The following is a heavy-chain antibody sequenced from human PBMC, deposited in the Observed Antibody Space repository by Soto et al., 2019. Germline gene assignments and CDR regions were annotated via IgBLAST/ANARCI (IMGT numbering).Heavy chain of an antibody. D-gene: IGHD6-19*01. CDR3: AKDPWCSGKDDAFDI. J-gene: IGHJ3*02. CDR2: ISWNSGSI. Sequence: EVQLVESGGGLVQPGRSLRLSCAASGFTFDDYAMHWVRQAPGKGLEWVSGISWNSGSIGYADSVKGRFTISRDNAKNSLYLQMNSLRAEDTALYYCAKDPWCSGKDDAFDISGQGTMVTVSS. CDR1: GFTFDDYA. V-gene: IGHV3-9*01.